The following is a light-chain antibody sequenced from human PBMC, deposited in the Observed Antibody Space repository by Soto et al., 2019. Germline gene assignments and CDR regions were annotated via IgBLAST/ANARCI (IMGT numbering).Light chain of an antibody. CDR3: QAWDSSTRVV. CDR2: QDS. Sequence: SSELTQPPSVSVSPGQTASITCSGDKLGDKYACWYQQKPGQSPVLVIYQDSKRPSGIPERFSGSNSGNTATLTIGGTQAMDEADYYCQAWDSSTRVVFGGGTKLTV. V-gene: IGLV3-1*01. CDR1: KLGDKY. J-gene: IGLJ2*01.